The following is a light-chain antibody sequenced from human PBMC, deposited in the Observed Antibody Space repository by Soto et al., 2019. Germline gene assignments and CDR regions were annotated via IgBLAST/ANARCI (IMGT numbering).Light chain of an antibody. CDR1: QSINSG. Sequence: LQMTQSPSTLSASVGDTVTITCRASQSINSGLAWYKQKPGRAPQLLLYKASSLESGVPSRFRVSGYGTEFPLTISSLLPEDFATYYCQQYNYLWTFGQGTKVEIK. CDR3: QQYNYLWT. CDR2: KAS. V-gene: IGKV1-5*03. J-gene: IGKJ1*01.